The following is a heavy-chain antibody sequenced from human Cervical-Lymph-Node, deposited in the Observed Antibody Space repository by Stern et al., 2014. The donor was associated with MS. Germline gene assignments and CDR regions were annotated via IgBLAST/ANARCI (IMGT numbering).Heavy chain of an antibody. Sequence: EVQLVESGAEVKKPGESLKISCQGSGYSFAGYWIGWVRQMPGKGLEWLGIIYPDNSDTRYSPSFQGQVTISADKSISTAYLQWRSLKAADSATYYCARQGFTVNTVEELWFDPWGQGTLVTVSS. CDR1: GYSFAGYW. J-gene: IGHJ5*02. CDR3: ARQGFTVNTVEELWFDP. V-gene: IGHV5-51*01. CDR2: IYPDNSDT. D-gene: IGHD1-26*01.